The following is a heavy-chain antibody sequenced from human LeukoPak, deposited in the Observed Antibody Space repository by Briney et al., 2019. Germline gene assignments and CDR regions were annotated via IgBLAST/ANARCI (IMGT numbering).Heavy chain of an antibody. Sequence: GFLRLSCAASGFAFSTYAMQWVRQAPEKGLEYVSGISGNGDTIYYADSVKGRFTMSRDDSRNTLYLQMGSLRPEDTAVYYCARDGKATNDYWGQGTLVAVSS. CDR3: ARDGKATNDY. CDR1: GFAFSTYA. D-gene: IGHD5-24*01. J-gene: IGHJ4*02. V-gene: IGHV3-64*02. CDR2: ISGNGDTI.